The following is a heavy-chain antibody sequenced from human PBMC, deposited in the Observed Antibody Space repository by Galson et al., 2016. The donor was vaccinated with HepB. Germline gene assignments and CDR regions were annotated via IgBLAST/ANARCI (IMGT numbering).Heavy chain of an antibody. J-gene: IGHJ6*02. CDR2: TYYRSKWYN. Sequence: CAISGDSVSTNTAAWNWIRQSPSRGLEWLGRTYYRSKWYNDYAVSVKSRITINPDSSKNQFSLHLKSVTPEDTAVYFCARDQEGSYHYYGMGVWGQGTTVTVSS. D-gene: IGHD2-21*01. V-gene: IGHV6-1*01. CDR3: ARDQEGSYHYYGMGV. CDR1: GDSVSTNTAA.